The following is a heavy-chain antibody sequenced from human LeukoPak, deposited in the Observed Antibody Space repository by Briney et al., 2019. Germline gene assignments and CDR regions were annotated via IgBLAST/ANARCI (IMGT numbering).Heavy chain of an antibody. J-gene: IGHJ4*02. V-gene: IGHV4-39*01. CDR1: GGSISSSSYY. CDR3: ARTTVTTKFFDF. D-gene: IGHD4-17*01. CDR2: IYYSGSS. Sequence: PSETLSLTCTVSGGSISSSSYYWGWIRQPPGKGLEWIGSIYYSGSSYYNPSLKSRVTISVDTSKNQFSLKLSSVTAADTAVYYCARTTVTTKFFDFWGQGTLVTVSS.